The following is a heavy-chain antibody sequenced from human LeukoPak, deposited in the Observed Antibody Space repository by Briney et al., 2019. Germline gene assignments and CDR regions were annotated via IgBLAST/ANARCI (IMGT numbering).Heavy chain of an antibody. CDR2: IYDGGDT. Sequence: AETLSLTCAVSGASISSGDAISRRKWWSWVGQPPGKVLEWRGEIYDGGDTNYNPSLKSGVTTVVERAKKQFSRKLSSVTAADTAVYYCARVCSGWYKYLYCYMDVWGKGITVTVSS. J-gene: IGHJ6*03. CDR3: ARVCSGWYKYLYCYMDV. CDR1: GASISSGDAISRRKW. D-gene: IGHD6-19*01. V-gene: IGHV4-4*02.